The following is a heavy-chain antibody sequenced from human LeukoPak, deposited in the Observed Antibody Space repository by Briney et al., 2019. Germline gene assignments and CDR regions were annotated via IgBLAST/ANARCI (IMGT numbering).Heavy chain of an antibody. V-gene: IGHV3-33*06. Sequence: GGSLSLSCAVSGFTFNDYGMHGVREAPGKGVGWVAAIWYDGSSQYYADSAQGRFTISRDNSKNTLFLQMNSLRAEDTAVYYCAKTSVSVSTLLYSSYYRDVWGKGPTVTVSS. CDR3: AKTSVSVSTLLYSSYYRDV. CDR2: IWYDGSSQ. D-gene: IGHD5/OR15-5a*01. J-gene: IGHJ6*03. CDR1: GFTFNDYG.